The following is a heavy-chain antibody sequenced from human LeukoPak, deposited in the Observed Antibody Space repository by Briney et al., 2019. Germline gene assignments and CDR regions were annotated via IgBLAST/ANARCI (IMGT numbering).Heavy chain of an antibody. D-gene: IGHD3-22*01. V-gene: IGHV1-24*01. J-gene: IGHJ4*02. CDR1: GYTLTGLS. CDR2: YDPADGET. CDR3: ATQLSSGWPLRHLPFDY. Sequence: GASVKVSCKVSGYTLTGLSMHWVRQAPGRGLEWMGGYDPADGETIYAQKFQGRVTMTEDTSTDTAYMELSSLRSEDTAVYYCATQLSSGWPLRHLPFDYWGQGTLVTVSS.